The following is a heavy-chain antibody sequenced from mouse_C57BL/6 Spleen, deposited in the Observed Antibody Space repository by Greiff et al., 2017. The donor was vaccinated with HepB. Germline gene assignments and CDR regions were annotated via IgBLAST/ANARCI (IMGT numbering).Heavy chain of an antibody. CDR1: GFTFSDYY. D-gene: IGHD1-1*01. V-gene: IGHV5-16*01. CDR2: INYDGSST. J-gene: IGHJ4*01. Sequence: DVHLVESEGGLVQPGSSMKLSCTASGFTFSDYYMAWVRQVPEKGLEWVANINYDGSSTYYLDSLKSRFIISRDNAKNILYLQMSSLKSEDTATYYCARDGYGSSPYYYAMDYWGQGTSVTVSS. CDR3: ARDGYGSSPYYYAMDY.